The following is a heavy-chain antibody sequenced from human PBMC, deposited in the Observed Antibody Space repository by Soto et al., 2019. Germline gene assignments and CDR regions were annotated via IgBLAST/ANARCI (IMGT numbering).Heavy chain of an antibody. D-gene: IGHD5-18*01. J-gene: IGHJ4*02. CDR2: FIPIFGTA. CDR3: ARGRVYSYDYPLDY. CDR1: GGTFSNYA. V-gene: IGHV1-69*12. Sequence: QVQLVQSGAEVKKPGSSVKVSCKTSGGTFSNYAISWVRQAPGQGLEWMGGFIPIFGTANYAQKFQGRVTMTADESTSTAYMELSSLSSEDTAVYYCARGRVYSYDYPLDYWGQGTLVTVSS.